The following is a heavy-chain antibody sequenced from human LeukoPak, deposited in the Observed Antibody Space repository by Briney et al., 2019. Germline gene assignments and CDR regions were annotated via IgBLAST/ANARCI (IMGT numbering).Heavy chain of an antibody. D-gene: IGHD3-10*01. J-gene: IGHJ2*01. CDR1: GFTFSNFW. V-gene: IGHV3-7*02. CDR2: IKQDGSDK. CDR3: ASPNYYGSGPSDL. Sequence: GGSLRLSCAASGFTFSNFWMSWVRQAPGKGLEWVANIKQDGSDKYYVDSVKGRFTISRDNAKSSLYLQMNSLRVEDTAVYYCASPNYYGSGPSDLWGRGTLVTVSS.